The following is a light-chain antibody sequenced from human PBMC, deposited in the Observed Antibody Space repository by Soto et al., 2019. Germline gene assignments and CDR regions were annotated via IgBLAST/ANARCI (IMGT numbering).Light chain of an antibody. CDR1: HGISSY. V-gene: IGKV1-8*01. CDR2: AAS. Sequence: AIRMTQSPSSFSASTGDRVTITCRASHGISSYLAWYQQRPGTAPKLLIYAASTLQSGVPSRFSGSGSGTNFTLTISCLQSEDFATYYCQQYYDNPPAFGQGTKVDIK. J-gene: IGKJ1*01. CDR3: QQYYDNPPA.